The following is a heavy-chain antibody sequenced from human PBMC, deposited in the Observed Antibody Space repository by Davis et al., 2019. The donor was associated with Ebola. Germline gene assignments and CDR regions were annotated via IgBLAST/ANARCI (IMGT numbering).Heavy chain of an antibody. J-gene: IGHJ6*02. CDR3: ARVGTTVTTSYYYYGMDV. D-gene: IGHD4-17*01. V-gene: IGHV1-46*02. CDR2: LISSGGAT. CDR1: GYTFNNYY. Sequence: AASVKVSCKASGYTFNNYYVHWLRQAPGQGLEWMGLLISSGGATSYAQNFQGRVTMTRDTSTSTVYIELSSLRSDDTAVYYCARVGTTVTTSYYYYGMDVWGQGTTVTVSS.